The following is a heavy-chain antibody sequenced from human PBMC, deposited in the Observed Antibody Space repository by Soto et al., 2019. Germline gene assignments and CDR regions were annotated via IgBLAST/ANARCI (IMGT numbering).Heavy chain of an antibody. D-gene: IGHD3-3*01. CDR2: IIPIFGTA. V-gene: IGHV1-69*01. J-gene: IGHJ6*02. Sequence: QVQLVQSGAEVKKPGSSVKVSCKASGGTFSSYAISWVRQAPGQGLEWMGGIIPIFGTANYAQKFQGRVTITADESTSTAYMELSSQRSEDTAVYYCARDLRITIFGVVHYYGMDVWGQGTTVTVSS. CDR3: ARDLRITIFGVVHYYGMDV. CDR1: GGTFSSYA.